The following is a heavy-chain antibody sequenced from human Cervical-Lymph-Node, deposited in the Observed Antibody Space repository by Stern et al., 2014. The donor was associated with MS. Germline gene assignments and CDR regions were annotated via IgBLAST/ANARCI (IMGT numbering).Heavy chain of an antibody. CDR2: ISHIGDYI. J-gene: IGHJ3*02. V-gene: IGHV3-21*01. CDR3: ARNLNAFDI. CDR1: GFTFSNYN. Sequence: EMQLVESGGGLVKPGGSLRLSCAASGFTFSNYNMHWVRQAPGKGLEWVSSISHIGDYIYYADSVKGRFSISRDNAKNSLYLQMKSLRAEDTAVYYCARNLNAFDIWGQGTMVTVSS.